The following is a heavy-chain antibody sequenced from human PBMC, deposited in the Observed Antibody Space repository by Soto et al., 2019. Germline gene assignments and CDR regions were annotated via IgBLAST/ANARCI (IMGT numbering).Heavy chain of an antibody. V-gene: IGHV3-21*03. CDR3: ARSILAARRSGYYYYGMDV. D-gene: IGHD6-6*01. Sequence: PVGPMRLSSAAFELNFRNLSVHWISKAKVKVLEWVSSISSSSSYIYYADSVKGRFTISRDNAKNSLYLQMNSLRAEDTAVYYCARSILAARRSGYYYYGMDVWGQGTTVTVSS. J-gene: IGHJ6*02. CDR1: ELNFRNLS. CDR2: ISSSSSYI.